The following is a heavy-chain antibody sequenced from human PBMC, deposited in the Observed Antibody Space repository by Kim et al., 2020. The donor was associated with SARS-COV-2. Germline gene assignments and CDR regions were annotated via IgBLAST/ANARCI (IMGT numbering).Heavy chain of an antibody. D-gene: IGHD6-6*01. CDR2: IIPIFGTA. CDR1: GGTFSSYA. J-gene: IGHJ6*02. CDR3: ARGPFSIAARPGNSYYYGMDV. V-gene: IGHV1-69*13. Sequence: SVKVSCKASGGTFSSYAISWVRQAPGQGLEWMGGIIPIFGTANYAQKFQGRVTITADESTSTAYMELSSLRSEDTAVYYCARGPFSIAARPGNSYYYGMDVWGRGTTVTVSS.